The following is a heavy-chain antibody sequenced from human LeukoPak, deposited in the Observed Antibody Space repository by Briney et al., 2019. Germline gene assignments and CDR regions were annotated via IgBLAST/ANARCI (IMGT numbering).Heavy chain of an antibody. CDR3: ARDKPFIAAAGTADY. Sequence: GGSLRLSCAASGFTFSNYWMSWVRQAPGKGLEWVANIKHDGSEKYYVDSVKGRFTISRDSAKNSLYLQMNSLRAEDTAVYYCARDKPFIAAAGTADYWGQGTLVTVSS. CDR2: IKHDGSEK. J-gene: IGHJ4*02. CDR1: GFTFSNYW. V-gene: IGHV3-7*03. D-gene: IGHD6-13*01.